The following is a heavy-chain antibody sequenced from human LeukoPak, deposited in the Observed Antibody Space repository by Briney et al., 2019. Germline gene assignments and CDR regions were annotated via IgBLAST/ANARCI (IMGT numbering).Heavy chain of an antibody. CDR3: ARTPFVSGYDYYYGMDV. Sequence: GESLKISCKGSGYSFTSYWIGWVRQMPGKGLEWMGIIYPGDSDTRYSPSFQGQVTISADKSISTAYLQWSSLKASDTAMYYCARTPFVSGYDYYYGMDVWGQGTTVTVSS. V-gene: IGHV5-51*01. CDR2: IYPGDSDT. CDR1: GYSFTSYW. D-gene: IGHD5-12*01. J-gene: IGHJ6*02.